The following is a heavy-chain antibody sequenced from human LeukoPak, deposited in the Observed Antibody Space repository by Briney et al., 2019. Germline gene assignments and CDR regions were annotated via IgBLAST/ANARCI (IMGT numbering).Heavy chain of an antibody. D-gene: IGHD1-26*01. CDR1: GFTFSSYT. V-gene: IGHV3-30*18. CDR3: AKAGSGSYCLDY. CDR2: ISYDGSNK. Sequence: GGSLRLSCAASGFTFSSYTMSWVRQAPGKGLEWVAVISYDGSNKYYADSVKGRFTISRDNSKNTLYLQMNSLRAEDTAVYYCAKAGSGSYCLDYWGQGTLVTVSS. J-gene: IGHJ4*02.